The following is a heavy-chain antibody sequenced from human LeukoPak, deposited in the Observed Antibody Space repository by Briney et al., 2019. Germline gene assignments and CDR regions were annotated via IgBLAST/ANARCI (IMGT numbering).Heavy chain of an antibody. CDR1: GGSISPYY. Sequence: PSETLSLACTVSGGSISPYYWSWIRQPPGKGLEWIGYIYYSGSTNYNPSLKSRVTISVDTSKNQFSLKLSSVTAADTAVYYCARAFYPGYYSYMAVWGKGTTVTVSS. CDR2: IYYSGST. CDR3: ARAFYPGYYSYMAV. D-gene: IGHD3-3*02. V-gene: IGHV4-59*01. J-gene: IGHJ6*03.